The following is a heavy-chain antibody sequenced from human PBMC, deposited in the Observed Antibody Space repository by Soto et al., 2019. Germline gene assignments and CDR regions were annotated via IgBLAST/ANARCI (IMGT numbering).Heavy chain of an antibody. Sequence: QVHLVQSGAEVKKPGASVKVSCKVSGYTFTSYGITWVRQAPGQGLEWMGWISAHNGNTDYAQKLQGRVIVTRDSSTSTAYMELRSVISDEAAVYYCARGRYGDYWGQGALVTVSS. J-gene: IGHJ4*02. D-gene: IGHD1-1*01. CDR3: ARGRYGDY. CDR1: GYTFTSYG. CDR2: ISAHNGNT. V-gene: IGHV1-18*01.